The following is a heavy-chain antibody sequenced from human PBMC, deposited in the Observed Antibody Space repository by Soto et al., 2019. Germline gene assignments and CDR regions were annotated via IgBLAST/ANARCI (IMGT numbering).Heavy chain of an antibody. V-gene: IGHV3-30-3*01. CDR2: ISFDGANK. J-gene: IGHJ4*02. Sequence: QVQLVESGGGVVQPGMSLRLSCAVSGFTFRNYAMHWVRQAPGTGMEWMAVISFDGANKFYADSVKGRFTTSRDDSKNTMYLEMNSLRADDTALYYCARDEYESSGRHRGFDYWCQGTLVTVSS. CDR1: GFTFRNYA. D-gene: IGHD3-22*01. CDR3: ARDEYESSGRHRGFDY.